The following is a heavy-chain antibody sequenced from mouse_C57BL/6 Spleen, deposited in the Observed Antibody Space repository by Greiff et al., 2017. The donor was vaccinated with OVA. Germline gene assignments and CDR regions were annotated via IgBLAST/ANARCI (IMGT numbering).Heavy chain of an antibody. D-gene: IGHD1-1*01. CDR1: GYTFTSYW. V-gene: IGHV1-5*01. CDR2: IYPGNSDT. CDR3: TREFTTVVEYFDV. Sequence: VQLQQSGTVLARPGASVKMSCKTSGYTFTSYWMHWVKQRPGQGLEWIGAIYPGNSDTSYNQKFKGKAKLTAVTSASTASMELSSLTNEDSAVVYCTREFTTVVEYFDVWGTGTTVTVSS. J-gene: IGHJ1*03.